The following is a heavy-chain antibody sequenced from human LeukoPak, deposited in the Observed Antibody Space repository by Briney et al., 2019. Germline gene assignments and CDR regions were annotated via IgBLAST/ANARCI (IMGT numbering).Heavy chain of an antibody. CDR1: GGSFSGYY. Sequence: PSETLSLTCAVYGGSFSGYYWSWIRQPPGEGLEWIGEINHSGSTNYNPSLKSRVTISVDTSKNQYSLKLSSVTAADTAVYYCARRPYYFDYWGQGTLVTVSS. V-gene: IGHV4-34*01. CDR3: ARRPYYFDY. J-gene: IGHJ4*02. CDR2: INHSGST.